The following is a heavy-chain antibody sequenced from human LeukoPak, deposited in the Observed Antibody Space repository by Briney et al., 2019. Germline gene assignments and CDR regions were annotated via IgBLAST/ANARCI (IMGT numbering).Heavy chain of an antibody. CDR2: INHSGST. Sequence: SETLSLTCAVYGGSFSGYYWSWIRQPPGKGLEWIGEINHSGSTNYNPPLKSRVTISVDTSKNQFSLKLSSVTAADTAVYYCARTALRGYSSSWLKFDYWGQGTLVTVSS. CDR1: GGSFSGYY. J-gene: IGHJ4*02. V-gene: IGHV4-34*01. CDR3: ARTALRGYSSSWLKFDY. D-gene: IGHD6-13*01.